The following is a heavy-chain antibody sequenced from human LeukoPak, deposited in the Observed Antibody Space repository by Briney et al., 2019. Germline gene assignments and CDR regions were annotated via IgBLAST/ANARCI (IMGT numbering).Heavy chain of an antibody. Sequence: GGSLRLSCAASGFTFSYYAMNWVRQAPGKGLEGVSVISGSGGSIYYADSVKGRFTISRDKSKNTLYLQMNSLRAEDTAVYYCAKGLQEHYYYYYMDVWGKGTTVTVSS. V-gene: IGHV3-23*01. CDR2: ISGSGGSI. J-gene: IGHJ6*03. CDR1: GFTFSYYA. CDR3: AKGLQEHYYYYYMDV. D-gene: IGHD4-11*01.